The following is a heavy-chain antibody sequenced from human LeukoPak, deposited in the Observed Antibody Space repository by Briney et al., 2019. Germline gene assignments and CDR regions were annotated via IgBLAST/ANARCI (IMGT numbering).Heavy chain of an antibody. CDR1: GGSISSYY. CDR3: ARTTMVRGTYYMDV. Sequence: SETLSLTCTVSGGSISSYYWSWIRQPPGKGLEWIGYIYYSGYANYNPSLKSRVTISVDTSKNQFSLKLSSVTAADTAVYYCARTTMVRGTYYMDVWGKGTTVTISS. D-gene: IGHD3-10*01. V-gene: IGHV4-59*01. CDR2: IYYSGYA. J-gene: IGHJ6*03.